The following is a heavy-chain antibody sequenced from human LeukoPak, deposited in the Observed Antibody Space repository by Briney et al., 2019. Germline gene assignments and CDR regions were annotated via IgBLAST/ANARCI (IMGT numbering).Heavy chain of an antibody. Sequence: KSGGSLRLSCSASGFTFSDYYMSWIRQAPGKGLEWVSYISGSGSTIYYADSVKGRFTISRDNAKNALYLQMNSLRAEDTALYYCAKNRDIAATRAFDVWGRGTMVTVSS. CDR3: AKNRDIAATRAFDV. CDR1: GFTFSDYY. D-gene: IGHD2-15*01. CDR2: ISGSGSTI. V-gene: IGHV3-11*01. J-gene: IGHJ3*01.